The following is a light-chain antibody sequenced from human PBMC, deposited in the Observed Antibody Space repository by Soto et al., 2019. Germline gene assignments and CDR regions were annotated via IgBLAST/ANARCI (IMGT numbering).Light chain of an antibody. CDR3: QQYGSSPRT. CDR1: QSVSSSY. J-gene: IGKJ1*01. V-gene: IGKV3-20*01. Sequence: EIVLTQSPGTLSLSPGERATLSCRASQSVSSSYLAWYQQKPGQAPRLLIHGASSRATGIPDRFSGSGSGTDFTLTISRLEPEASAVYYCQQYGSSPRTFGQGTKVEIK. CDR2: GAS.